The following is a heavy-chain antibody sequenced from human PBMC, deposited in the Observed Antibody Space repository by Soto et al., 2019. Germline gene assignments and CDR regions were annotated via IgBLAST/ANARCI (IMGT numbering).Heavy chain of an antibody. Sequence: GGSLRLSCAASGFTFSSYAMSWVRQAPGKGLEWVSAISGSGGSTYYADSVKGRFTISRDNSKNTRYLQMNSLRAEETAVYYCAKDDIFHGYSSGWYGMGYYYYYGMDVWGQGTTVTVSS. CDR2: ISGSGGST. V-gene: IGHV3-23*01. CDR3: AKDDIFHGYSSGWYGMGYYYYYGMDV. D-gene: IGHD6-19*01. J-gene: IGHJ6*02. CDR1: GFTFSSYA.